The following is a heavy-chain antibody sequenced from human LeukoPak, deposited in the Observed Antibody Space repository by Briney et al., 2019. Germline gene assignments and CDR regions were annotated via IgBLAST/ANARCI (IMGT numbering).Heavy chain of an antibody. J-gene: IGHJ4*02. CDR1: GFTFSSYG. V-gene: IGHV3-74*01. CDR3: ARDIDHSSSSGNDY. Sequence: GGSLRLSCAASGFTFSSYGMHWVRQAPGKGLVWVSRINTDGSSTSYADSVKGRFTISRDNAKSTLYLQMNSLRAEDTAVYYCARDIDHSSSSGNDYWGQGTLVTVSS. D-gene: IGHD6-6*01. CDR2: INTDGSST.